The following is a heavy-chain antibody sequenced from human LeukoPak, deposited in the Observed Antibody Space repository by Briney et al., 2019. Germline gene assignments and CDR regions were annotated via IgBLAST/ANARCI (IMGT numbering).Heavy chain of an antibody. J-gene: IGHJ5*02. CDR1: GGSISGYY. V-gene: IGHV4-59*01. Sequence: PSETLSLTCTVSGGSISGYYWSWIRQFPGKGLEWLGYIYYSGSTNYNPSLKSRVTISVDTSKNQFSLKLSSVTAADTAVYYCARATTGTYNWFDPWGQGTLVTVSS. CDR2: IYYSGST. D-gene: IGHD1-1*01. CDR3: ARATTGTYNWFDP.